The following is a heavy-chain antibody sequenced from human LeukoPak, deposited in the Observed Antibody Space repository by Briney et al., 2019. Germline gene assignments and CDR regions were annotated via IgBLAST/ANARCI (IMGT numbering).Heavy chain of an antibody. D-gene: IGHD5-12*01. CDR2: INNSSSYI. Sequence: GGSLRLSCAASGFTFSSYSMNWVRQAPGKGLEWVSYINNSSSYIYYADSVKGRFAISRDNAKNSLYLQMNSLRAEDTAVYYCARGVGGSGYEPDAFDIWGQGTMVTVSS. J-gene: IGHJ3*02. CDR1: GFTFSSYS. CDR3: ARGVGGSGYEPDAFDI. V-gene: IGHV3-21*01.